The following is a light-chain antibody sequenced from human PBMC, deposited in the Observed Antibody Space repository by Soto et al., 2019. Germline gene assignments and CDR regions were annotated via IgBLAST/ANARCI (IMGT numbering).Light chain of an antibody. Sequence: EIVLTQSPATLSLSPGERATLSCRASQSIRSWLAWYQQKPGQAPRLLIYDASKRATGIPARFSGSGSETDFTLTISSLEPEDFAVYYCQQRSSWPLTFGGGTKVDIK. V-gene: IGKV3-11*01. CDR3: QQRSSWPLT. CDR1: QSIRSW. J-gene: IGKJ4*01. CDR2: DAS.